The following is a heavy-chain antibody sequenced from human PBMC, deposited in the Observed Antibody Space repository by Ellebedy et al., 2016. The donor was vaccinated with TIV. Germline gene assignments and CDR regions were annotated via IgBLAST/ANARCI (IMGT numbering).Heavy chain of an antibody. J-gene: IGHJ3*02. V-gene: IGHV3-11*01. D-gene: IGHD3-10*01. CDR2: LSSSGRTK. CDR3: AREAEYGSGLSGPFEI. Sequence: GESLKISCAASGFTLSDYYMSWIRQAPGKGLEWVSSLSSSGRTKNYADSVKGRFTISRDDAKNSVFLEMNSLRVEDAAVYNCAREAEYGSGLSGPFEIWGLGTLVTVSS. CDR1: GFTLSDYY.